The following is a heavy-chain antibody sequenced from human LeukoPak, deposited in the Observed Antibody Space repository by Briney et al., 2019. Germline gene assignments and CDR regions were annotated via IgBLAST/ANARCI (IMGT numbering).Heavy chain of an antibody. CDR3: ARRLTQYDCFDP. CDR2: TYYRSTWYN. J-gene: IGHJ5*02. Sequence: SQTLSLTCAISEDSVSSNSVTWNWIRQSPSRGLEWLGRTYYRSTWYNDYAVSVRGRITVNPDTSKNQFSLHLNSVTPEDTAVYYCARRLTQYDCFDPWGQGILVTVS. D-gene: IGHD2-2*01. CDR1: EDSVSSNSVT. V-gene: IGHV6-1*01.